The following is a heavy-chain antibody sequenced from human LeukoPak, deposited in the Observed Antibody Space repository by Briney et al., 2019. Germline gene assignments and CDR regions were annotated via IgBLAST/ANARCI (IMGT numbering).Heavy chain of an antibody. Sequence: PGRSLRLSCAAAVFTFSHYGMHWVRQAPGKGLDWVAVIYSDGTNQYYADSVKGRFTLSRDDSGKTVYLQMNSLRPEDTGVYYCAKDAQRGFDYSNSLESWGQGTPVTVST. D-gene: IGHD4-11*01. CDR1: VFTFSHYG. CDR2: IYSDGTNQ. J-gene: IGHJ5*01. CDR3: AKDAQRGFDYSNSLES. V-gene: IGHV3-33*06.